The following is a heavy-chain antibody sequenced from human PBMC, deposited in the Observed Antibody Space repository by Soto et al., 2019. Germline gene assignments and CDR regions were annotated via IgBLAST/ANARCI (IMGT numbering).Heavy chain of an antibody. CDR1: GGSISSYY. CDR3: ARGIGNYYDSSGYYDY. CDR2: IYYSGST. V-gene: IGHV4-59*01. D-gene: IGHD3-22*01. Sequence: SETLSLTCTVSGGSISSYYWSWIRQPPGKGLEWIGYIYYSGSTNYNPSLKGRVTISVDTSKNQFSLKLSSVTAADTAVYYCARGIGNYYDSSGYYDYWGQGTLVTVS. J-gene: IGHJ4*02.